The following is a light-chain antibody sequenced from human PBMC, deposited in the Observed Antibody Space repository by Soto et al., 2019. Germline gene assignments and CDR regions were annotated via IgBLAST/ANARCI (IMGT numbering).Light chain of an antibody. CDR1: SSNIGNNY. V-gene: IGLV1-51*01. CDR3: GTWDNSLLAAV. Sequence: QSVLTQPPSVSAAPGQKVTISCSGSSSNIGNNYVSWYQHLPGTAPKLLLYDNNKRPSGIPDRFSGSKSGTSATLGITGRQTGDEADYYCGTWDNSLLAAVFGGGTKLTVL. CDR2: DNN. J-gene: IGLJ2*01.